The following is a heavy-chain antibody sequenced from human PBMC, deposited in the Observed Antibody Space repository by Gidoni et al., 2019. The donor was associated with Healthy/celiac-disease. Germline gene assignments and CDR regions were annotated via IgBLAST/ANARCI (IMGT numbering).Heavy chain of an antibody. J-gene: IGHJ6*02. Sequence: EVQLVESGGGLVQPGRSLRLSCTASGFTFGDYAMSWVRQAPGKGLGWVGFIRSKAYGVTTEYAASVKGRFTISRDDSKSIAYLQMNSLKTEDTAVYYCTRDLVAPYYYYYGMDVWGQGTTVTVSS. D-gene: IGHD2-15*01. CDR2: IRSKAYGVTT. V-gene: IGHV3-49*04. CDR1: GFTFGDYA. CDR3: TRDLVAPYYYYYGMDV.